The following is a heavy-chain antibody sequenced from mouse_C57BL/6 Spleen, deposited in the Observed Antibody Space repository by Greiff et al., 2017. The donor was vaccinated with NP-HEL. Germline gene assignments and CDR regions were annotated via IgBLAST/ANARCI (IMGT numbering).Heavy chain of an antibody. V-gene: IGHV1-76*01. CDR1: GYTFTDYY. CDR3: ARENYYGNWYFDV. J-gene: IGHJ1*03. D-gene: IGHD1-1*01. Sequence: VQLQQSGAELVRPGASVKLSCKASGYTFTDYYINWVKQRPGQGLEWIARIYPGSGNTYYNEKFKGKATLTAEKSSSTAYMQLSSLTSEDSAVYFGARENYYGNWYFDVWGTGTTVTVSS. CDR2: IYPGSGNT.